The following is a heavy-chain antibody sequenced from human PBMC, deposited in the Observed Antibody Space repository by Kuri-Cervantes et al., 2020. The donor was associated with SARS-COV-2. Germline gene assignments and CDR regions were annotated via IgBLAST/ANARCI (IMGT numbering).Heavy chain of an antibody. D-gene: IGHD4-17*01. CDR3: ASSPDYDGYYGMDV. CDR2: IWYDGSNK. Sequence: GESLKISCAASGSTFSSYGMHWVRQAPGKGLEWVAVIWYDGSNKYYADSVKGRFTISRDNAKNSLYLQMNSLRDEDTAVYYCASSPDYDGYYGMDVWGQGTTVTVSS. V-gene: IGHV3-33*08. J-gene: IGHJ6*02. CDR1: GSTFSSYG.